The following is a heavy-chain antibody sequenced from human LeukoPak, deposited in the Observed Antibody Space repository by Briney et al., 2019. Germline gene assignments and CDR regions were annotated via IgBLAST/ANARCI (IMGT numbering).Heavy chain of an antibody. CDR1: GFTFSDYY. CDR3: ARDRLGDYDHSGYYDK. V-gene: IGHV3-11*01. Sequence: GGSLRLSCAASGFTFSDYYMSWIRQAPGKGLAWISYICDSGRTIYYADSVKGRFTISRDNAKNSVYLQINNLGAEDTAVYYCARDRLGDYDHSGYYDKWGQGTLVTVSS. J-gene: IGHJ4*02. CDR2: ICDSGRTI. D-gene: IGHD3-22*01.